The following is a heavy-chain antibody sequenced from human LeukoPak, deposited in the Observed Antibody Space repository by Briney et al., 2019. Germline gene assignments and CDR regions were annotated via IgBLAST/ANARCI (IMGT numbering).Heavy chain of an antibody. D-gene: IGHD3-22*01. CDR3: ARAYYYDSSGYEHWFDP. Sequence: ASVKVSCKASRGTFSSYAISWVRQAPGQGLEWMGGIIPIFGTANYAQKFQGRVTITADESTSTAYMELSSLRSEDTAVYYCARAYYYDSSGYEHWFDPWGQGTLVTVSS. J-gene: IGHJ5*02. V-gene: IGHV1-69*01. CDR1: RGTFSSYA. CDR2: IIPIFGTA.